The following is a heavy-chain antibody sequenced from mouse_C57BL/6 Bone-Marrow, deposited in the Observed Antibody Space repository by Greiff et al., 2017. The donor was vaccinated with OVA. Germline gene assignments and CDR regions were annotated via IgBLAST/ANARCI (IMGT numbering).Heavy chain of an antibody. Sequence: VKLQQPGTELVKPGASVKLSCKASGYTFTSYWMHWVKQRPGQGLEWIGNINTSNGGTNYNEKFKSKATLTVDKSSSTAYMQLSSLTSEDSAVYYCARSKGYYGSSFDVWGTGTTVTVSS. D-gene: IGHD1-1*01. CDR1: GYTFTSYW. J-gene: IGHJ1*03. CDR2: INTSNGGT. V-gene: IGHV1-53*01. CDR3: ARSKGYYGSSFDV.